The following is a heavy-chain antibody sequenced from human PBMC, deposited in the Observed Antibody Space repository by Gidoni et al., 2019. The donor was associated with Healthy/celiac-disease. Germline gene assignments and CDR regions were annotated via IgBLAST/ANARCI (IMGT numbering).Heavy chain of an antibody. CDR3: ARGVPEYYDFGCLDP. Sequence: EVQLVESGGGVLRPGGSLRLSCAASGFTLSDYGMSWVRQAPGKGLEWVSGINWNGGSTGYADSVKGRFTISRDNAKNSLYLQMNSLRAEDTALYYCARGVPEYYDFGCLDPWGQGTLVTVSS. CDR1: GFTLSDYG. CDR2: INWNGGST. J-gene: IGHJ5*02. D-gene: IGHD3-3*01. V-gene: IGHV3-20*04.